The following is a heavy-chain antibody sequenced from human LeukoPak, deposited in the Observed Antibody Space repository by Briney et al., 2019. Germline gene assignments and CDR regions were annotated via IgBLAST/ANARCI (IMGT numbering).Heavy chain of an antibody. V-gene: IGHV4-4*02. CDR3: ARGQVAYDY. CDR2: SYHSGST. J-gene: IGHJ4*02. CDR1: GGSITSSKW. D-gene: IGHD2-21*01. Sequence: SETLSLTCAVSGGSITSSKWWTWVRQPPGKGLEWIGESYHSGSTNYNPSLKSRVTISVDTSKNQFSLKLSSVTAADTAVYYCARGQVAYDYWGQGTLVTVSS.